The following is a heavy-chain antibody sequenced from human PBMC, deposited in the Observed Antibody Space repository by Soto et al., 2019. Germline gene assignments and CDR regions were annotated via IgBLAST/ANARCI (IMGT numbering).Heavy chain of an antibody. CDR1: GYTFTSYG. CDR2: ISAYNGNT. CDR3: ATRSPDLYYYYYMDV. V-gene: IGHV1-18*01. Sequence: QVQLVQSGAEVKKPGASVKVSRKASGYTFTSYGISWVRQAPGQGLEWMGWISAYNGNTNYAQKLQGRVTMTTDTSTSTAYMELRSLRSDDTAVYYCATRSPDLYYYYYMDVWGKGTTVTVSS. J-gene: IGHJ6*03.